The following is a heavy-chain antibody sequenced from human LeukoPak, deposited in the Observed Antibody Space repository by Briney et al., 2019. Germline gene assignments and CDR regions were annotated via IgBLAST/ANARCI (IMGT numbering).Heavy chain of an antibody. Sequence: PGGSLRLSCAASGFTVSSNYMSWVHQAPGKGLEWVSVIYSGGSTYYADSVKGRFTISRDNSKNTLYLQMNSLRAEDTAVYYCARDYSNYGFDYWGQGTLVTVSS. J-gene: IGHJ4*02. CDR1: GFTVSSNY. D-gene: IGHD4-11*01. CDR3: ARDYSNYGFDY. CDR2: IYSGGST. V-gene: IGHV3-66*01.